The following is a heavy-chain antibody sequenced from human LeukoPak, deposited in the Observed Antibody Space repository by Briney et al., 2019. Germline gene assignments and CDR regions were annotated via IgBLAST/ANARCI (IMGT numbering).Heavy chain of an antibody. V-gene: IGHV3-23*01. CDR2: ISGSGGST. D-gene: IGHD2-21*01. CDR3: AKKLRAGYYYYGMDV. CDR1: GFIFSNYG. Sequence: GGSLRLSCAASGFIFSNYGMNWVRQAPGKGLEWVSAISGSGGSTYYADSVKGRFTISRDNSKNTLYLQMNSLRAEDTAVYYCAKKLRAGYYYYGMDVWGQGTTVTVSS. J-gene: IGHJ6*02.